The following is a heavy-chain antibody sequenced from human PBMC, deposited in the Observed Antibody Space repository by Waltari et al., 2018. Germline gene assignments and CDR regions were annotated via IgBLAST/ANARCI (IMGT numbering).Heavy chain of an antibody. CDR3: ARDPSVAGYYFDY. Sequence: QVQLVESGGGVVQPGRSLRLPCAASGFTFSNYGMHWVRQAPGKGLEWVAVIWYDGSKGYYANSVKGRFTISRDNAKNTLYLQMNSLRAEDTAVYYCARDPSVAGYYFDYWGQGTLVTVSS. J-gene: IGHJ4*02. D-gene: IGHD6-19*01. CDR1: GFTFSNYG. V-gene: IGHV3-33*01. CDR2: IWYDGSKG.